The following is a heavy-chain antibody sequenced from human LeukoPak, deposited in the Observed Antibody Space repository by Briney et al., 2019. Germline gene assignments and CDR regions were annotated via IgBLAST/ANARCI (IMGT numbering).Heavy chain of an antibody. CDR2: ISSSSSYI. V-gene: IGHV3-21*01. J-gene: IGHJ4*02. CDR3: AREGYDYVWGSYAPLDY. D-gene: IGHD3-16*01. Sequence: NPGGSLRLSCAASGFTFSSYSMNWVRQAPGKGLEWVSSISSSSSYIYYADSVKGRFTISRDNAKNSLYLQMNSLRAEDTAVYYCAREGYDYVWGSYAPLDYWGQGTLVTVSS. CDR1: GFTFSSYS.